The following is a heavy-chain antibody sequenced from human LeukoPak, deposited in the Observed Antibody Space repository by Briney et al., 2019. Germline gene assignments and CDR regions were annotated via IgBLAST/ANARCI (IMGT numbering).Heavy chain of an antibody. Sequence: GGSLRLSCAASGFTFSSYAMSWVRQAPGKGLEWVSAISGSGGSTYYADSVKGRFTISRDNSKDTLYLQMNSLRAEDTAVYYCAKVGLWELAEYFQHWGQGTRVTVSS. J-gene: IGHJ1*01. V-gene: IGHV3-23*01. CDR2: ISGSGGST. CDR3: AKVGLWELAEYFQH. D-gene: IGHD1-26*01. CDR1: GFTFSSYA.